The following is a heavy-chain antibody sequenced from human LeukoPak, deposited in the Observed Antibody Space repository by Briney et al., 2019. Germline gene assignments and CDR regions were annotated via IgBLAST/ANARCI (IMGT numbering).Heavy chain of an antibody. J-gene: IGHJ4*02. CDR2: ISERGGST. CDR3: AKRGVVIRVILVGFHKEAYYFDS. V-gene: IGHV3-23*01. D-gene: IGHD3-22*01. Sequence: GSLRLSCVVSGISLTNYAMTWVRQAPGKGLEWVSYISERGGSTSYADSVKGWFTISRDTSLNTLYLQMTSLRAEDTAVYFCAKRGVVIRVILVGFHKEAYYFDSWGQGALVTVSS. CDR1: GISLTNYA.